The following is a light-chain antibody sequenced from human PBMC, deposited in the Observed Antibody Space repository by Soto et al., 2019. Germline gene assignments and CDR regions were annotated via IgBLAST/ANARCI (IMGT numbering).Light chain of an antibody. CDR3: NSFTSFNTRV. Sequence: QSALTQPASVSGSLGQSITISCTGTSRDVGSYNYISWYQQHPGRAPKLIIYEVTNRPSGVSNRFSGSKSGYTASLTIAGLHADDEADYYCNSFTSFNTRVVGSGTKLAVL. V-gene: IGLV2-14*01. CDR1: SRDVGSYNY. J-gene: IGLJ1*01. CDR2: EVT.